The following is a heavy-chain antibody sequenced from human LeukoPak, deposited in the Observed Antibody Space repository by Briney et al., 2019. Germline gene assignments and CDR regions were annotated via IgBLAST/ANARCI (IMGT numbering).Heavy chain of an antibody. CDR1: GFTFSSYT. V-gene: IGHV3-23*01. D-gene: IGHD1-26*01. Sequence: GGSLRLSCEASGFTFSSYTIHWVRQAPGKGLEWVSAISGSGGSTYYADSVKGRFTISRDNSKNTLYLQMNSLRAEDTAVYYCAKGVAAGGSYYYYYGMDVWGQGTTVTVSS. CDR3: AKGVAAGGSYYYYYGMDV. J-gene: IGHJ6*02. CDR2: ISGSGGST.